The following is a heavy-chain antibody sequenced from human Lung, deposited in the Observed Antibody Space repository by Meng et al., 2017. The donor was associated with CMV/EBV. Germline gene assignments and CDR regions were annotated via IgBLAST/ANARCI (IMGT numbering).Heavy chain of an antibody. D-gene: IGHD3/OR15-3a*01. CDR2: INPQSGDT. CDR3: ARGTIMIYDYHHHGVDV. CDR1: EYTFIDHH. Sequence: ASXXVSXKASEYTFIDHHMHWVRQAPGQGLEWMGWINPQSGDTKYAQKFQGRVTLSRDTSVSTAYMDLSRLRSDDTADYYCARGTIMIYDYHHHGVDVRGKGTTVTVSS. J-gene: IGHJ6*04. V-gene: IGHV1-2*02.